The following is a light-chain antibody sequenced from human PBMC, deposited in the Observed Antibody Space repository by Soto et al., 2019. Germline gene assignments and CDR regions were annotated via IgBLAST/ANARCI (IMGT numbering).Light chain of an antibody. Sequence: QSVLAQPASVSGSPGQSITISCTGTSSDVGGYNYVSWYQQHPGKAPKLIFYDVSNRPSGVSNRFSGSKSGNTASLTTSGLQAEDEADYYCSSYTSSRTYIFGTGTKVTVL. J-gene: IGLJ1*01. V-gene: IGLV2-14*03. CDR2: DVS. CDR3: SSYTSSRTYI. CDR1: SSDVGGYNY.